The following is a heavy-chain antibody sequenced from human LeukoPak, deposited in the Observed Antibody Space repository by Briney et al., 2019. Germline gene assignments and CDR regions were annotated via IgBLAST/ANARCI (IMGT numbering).Heavy chain of an antibody. Sequence: SETLSLTCTVSGGSISSSNYYWDWIRHPPGKGLEWIGNIYYSGNTYYNPSLKSRVTISVDTSKNQFSLRLSSVTAADTAVYYCARHGGMEDLVVVPTAMGHWFDPWGQGTPVTVSS. CDR3: ARHGGMEDLVVVPTAMGHWFDP. V-gene: IGHV4-39*01. CDR1: GGSISSSNYY. D-gene: IGHD2-2*01. J-gene: IGHJ5*02. CDR2: IYYSGNT.